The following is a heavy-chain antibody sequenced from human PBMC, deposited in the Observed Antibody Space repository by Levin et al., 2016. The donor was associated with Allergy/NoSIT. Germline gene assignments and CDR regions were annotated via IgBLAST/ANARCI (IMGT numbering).Heavy chain of an antibody. J-gene: IGHJ6*02. CDR1: GFTFSNYA. CDR2: VIGRGDST. D-gene: IGHD4-11*01. CDR3: AKHDYSDYVFDAMNV. Sequence: GGSLRLSCAATGFTFSNYAMNWVRQAPGKGLEWVATVIGRGDSTYYADSVKGRFTVSRDNSRDMVYLELKSLRAEDTAIYYCAKHDYSDYVFDAMNVWGRGTTVTVSS. V-gene: IGHV3-23*01.